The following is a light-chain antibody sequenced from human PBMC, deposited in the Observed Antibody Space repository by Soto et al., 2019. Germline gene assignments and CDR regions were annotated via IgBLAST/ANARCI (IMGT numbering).Light chain of an antibody. V-gene: IGKV1-12*01. CDR2: GVS. CDR1: QGISSW. Sequence: DILMTQSPSSVSASVGDRVTITCRASQGISSWLAWYQQKPGKAPKLLIYGVSNLQSGVPSRFSGSGSGSDFTLTISSLQPEDFATYYCQQGNSVPITFGQGTRLEIK. CDR3: QQGNSVPIT. J-gene: IGKJ5*01.